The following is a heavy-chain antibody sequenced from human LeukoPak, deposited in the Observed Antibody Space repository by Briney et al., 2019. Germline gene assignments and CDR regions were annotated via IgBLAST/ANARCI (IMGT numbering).Heavy chain of an antibody. CDR1: GGSISSGDYS. V-gene: IGHV4-30-4*01. CDR2: IYYSGST. CDR3: ARGGGIYYDSSGYPSWDY. D-gene: IGHD3-22*01. J-gene: IGHJ4*02. Sequence: SETLSLTCTVSGGSISSGDYSWSWIRQPPGKGLEWIGYIYYSGSTYYNPSLKSRVTISVDTSKNQFSLKLSSVTAADTAVYYCARGGGIYYDSSGYPSWDYWGQGTLVTVSS.